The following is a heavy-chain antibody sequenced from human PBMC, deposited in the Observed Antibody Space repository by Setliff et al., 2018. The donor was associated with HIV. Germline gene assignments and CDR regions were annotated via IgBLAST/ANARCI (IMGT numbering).Heavy chain of an antibody. CDR2: MNPNSGNT. Sequence: GASVKVSCKASGYTFTSYDINWVRQATGQGLEWMGWMNPNSGNTGYAQKFQGRVTMTRDASISTAYMELNTLKFEDTAVYYCARARRDYYDRGRRSHYYIDVWARGATVTVSS. CDR3: ARARRDYYDRGRRSHYYIDV. V-gene: IGHV1-8*02. D-gene: IGHD3-22*01. CDR1: GYTFTSYD. J-gene: IGHJ6*03.